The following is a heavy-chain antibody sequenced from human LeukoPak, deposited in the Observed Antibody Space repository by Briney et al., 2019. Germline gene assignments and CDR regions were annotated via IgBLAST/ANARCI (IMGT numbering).Heavy chain of an antibody. D-gene: IGHD3-3*01. J-gene: IGHJ6*02. CDR1: GFTLSSYA. CDR3: VRGITIFGVALYGMDV. CDR2: ISDNAGST. Sequence: AGGSLRLSCAASGFTLSSYAMSWVRQAPGKGLEWVSLISDNAGSTYYADSVKGRFTISRHNSKNTLYLQMNSLRAQDTAVYYCVRGITIFGVALYGMDVWGQGTTVTVSS. V-gene: IGHV3-23*01.